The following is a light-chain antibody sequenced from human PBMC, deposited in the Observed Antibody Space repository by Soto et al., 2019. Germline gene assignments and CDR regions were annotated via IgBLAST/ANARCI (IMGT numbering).Light chain of an antibody. CDR2: EVS. CDR1: SSDVGGYNF. CDR3: SSFAGGNNLL. J-gene: IGLJ2*01. Sequence: QSALTQPPSASGSHGQSVTISCTGTSSDVGGYNFVSWYQQHPGKAPKLLIYEVSKRPSGVPDRFSGSKSDNTASLTVSGLQAEDEADYYCSSFAGGNNLLFGGGTNLTVL. V-gene: IGLV2-8*01.